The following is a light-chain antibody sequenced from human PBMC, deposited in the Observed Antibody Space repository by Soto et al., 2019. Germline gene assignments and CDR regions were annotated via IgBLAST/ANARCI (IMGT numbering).Light chain of an antibody. CDR3: QQLNSYPYT. CDR2: SAT. V-gene: IGKV1-9*01. CDR1: QGIASF. J-gene: IGKJ2*01. Sequence: IQFTQSPSFLAASVGDRFTITCRASQGIASFLAWYQQKPGKAPKLLIYSATTLQTGVSSRFSGSRSGPEFTLTISSLQPEDFATYYCQQLNSYPYTFAQGTKVDIK.